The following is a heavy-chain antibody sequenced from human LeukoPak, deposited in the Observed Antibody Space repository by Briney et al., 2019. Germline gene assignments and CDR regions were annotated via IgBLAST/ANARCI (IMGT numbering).Heavy chain of an antibody. Sequence: PSETLSLTCTVSGGSLSSDYWSWIRQPPGKGLEWIGYFYHNGSTNYNPSLESRVTKSGDTSRNQFSLKLTSVTAADTAVYYCARDPGDFWSGYYHPVGLDIWGQGTMVTVSS. D-gene: IGHD3-3*01. CDR3: ARDPGDFWSGYYHPVGLDI. J-gene: IGHJ3*02. CDR1: GGSLSSDY. V-gene: IGHV4-59*01. CDR2: FYHNGST.